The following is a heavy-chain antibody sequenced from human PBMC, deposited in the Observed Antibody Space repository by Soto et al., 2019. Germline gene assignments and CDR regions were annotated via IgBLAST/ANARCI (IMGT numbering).Heavy chain of an antibody. CDR1: GFSFTGYY. Sequence: ASVKVSCRASGFSFTGYYIHWLRQAPGQGLEWMGWINAHSGGTEYAQKFQGRVTLTRDTSIATAYLTLTSLTSDDTALYYCAKDLTRQLAYWLDPWGQGTQVTVSS. V-gene: IGHV1-2*02. CDR2: INAHSGGT. J-gene: IGHJ5*02. D-gene: IGHD6-6*01. CDR3: AKDLTRQLAYWLDP.